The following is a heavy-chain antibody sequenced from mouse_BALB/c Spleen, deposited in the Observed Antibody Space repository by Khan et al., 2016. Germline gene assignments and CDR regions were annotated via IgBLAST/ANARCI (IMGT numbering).Heavy chain of an antibody. J-gene: IGHJ3*01. CDR1: GYSITSDYA. CDR3: ARSSNWDGFAY. V-gene: IGHV3-2*02. CDR2: ISYSGAT. D-gene: IGHD4-1*01. Sequence: VQLKQSGPGLVKPSQSLSLTCTVTGYSITSDYAWNWIRQFPGNKLEWMGYISYSGATSYNPSLKSRISITRDTSKNEFFLQLTSVTTEDTATYYCARSSNWDGFAYWGQGTLVTVSA.